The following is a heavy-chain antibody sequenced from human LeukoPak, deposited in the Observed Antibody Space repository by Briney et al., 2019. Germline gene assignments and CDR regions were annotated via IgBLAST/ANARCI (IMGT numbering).Heavy chain of an antibody. J-gene: IGHJ4*02. CDR1: GYTLTELS. D-gene: IGHD5-12*01. CDR3: ATAPDIVATITFPFDY. V-gene: IGHV1-24*01. Sequence: ASVKVSCKVSGYTLTELSMHWVRQAPGKGLEWMEGFDPEDGETIYAQKFQGRVTMTEDTSTDTAYMELSSLRSEDTAVYYCATAPDIVATITFPFDYWGQGTLVTVSS. CDR2: FDPEDGET.